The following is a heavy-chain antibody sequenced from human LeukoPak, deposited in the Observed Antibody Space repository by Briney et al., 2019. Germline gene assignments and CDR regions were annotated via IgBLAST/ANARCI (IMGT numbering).Heavy chain of an antibody. V-gene: IGHV3-66*01. CDR2: IYSGGIT. CDR3: AKGGACSGGSCYSPDDAFDI. CDR1: GFTVSTNY. J-gene: IGHJ3*02. D-gene: IGHD2-15*01. Sequence: PGGPLRLSCAASGFTVSTNYMSGVRQAPGKGLEWVSVIYSGGITYYAASVKGRFTISRDNSKNTLSLQMNSLRAEDTAVYYCAKGGACSGGSCYSPDDAFDIWGQGTMVTVSS.